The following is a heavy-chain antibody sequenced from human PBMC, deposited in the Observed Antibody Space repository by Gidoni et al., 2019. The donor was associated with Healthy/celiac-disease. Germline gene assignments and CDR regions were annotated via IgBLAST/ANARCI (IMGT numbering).Heavy chain of an antibody. CDR1: GFPFDDYT. Sequence: EVQLVESGGVVVQPGGSLRLSCAASGFPFDDYTMHWARQGPGKGLEWVSLISWDGGSTYYADSVEGRFTISRDNSKNSLYLQMNSLRTEDTALYYCAKDITSVAGAFFEDWGQGTLVTVSS. CDR2: ISWDGGST. J-gene: IGHJ4*02. CDR3: AKDITSVAGAFFED. D-gene: IGHD6-19*01. V-gene: IGHV3-43*01.